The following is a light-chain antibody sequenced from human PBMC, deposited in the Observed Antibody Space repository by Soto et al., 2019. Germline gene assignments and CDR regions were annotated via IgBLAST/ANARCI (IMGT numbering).Light chain of an antibody. CDR2: GAS. J-gene: IGKJ4*01. CDR3: QQYGTSPPLT. V-gene: IGKV3-20*01. Sequence: EIVLTQSPGTLSLSPGERATLSCRASQSVSSSYLAWYQQKPGQAPRLLIYGASSRATGIPDRFSGSGSATDFTLTIGRLEPEDFAVYYCQQYGTSPPLTFGGGTKVE. CDR1: QSVSSSY.